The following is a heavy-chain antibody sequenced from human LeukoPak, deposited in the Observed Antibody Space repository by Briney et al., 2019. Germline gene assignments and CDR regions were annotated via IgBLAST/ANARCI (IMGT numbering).Heavy chain of an antibody. Sequence: PGGTLRLSCAASGFTFNIYGMNWVRQAPGKGLEWVSSISNSDGSTYYADSVKGRFIISRDNSKNTLYLQMNNLRVDDTAIYYCAKDHANTPVVTNWGQGILVSVSS. D-gene: IGHD2-21*02. J-gene: IGHJ4*02. V-gene: IGHV3-23*01. CDR1: GFTFNIYG. CDR2: ISNSDGST. CDR3: AKDHANTPVVTN.